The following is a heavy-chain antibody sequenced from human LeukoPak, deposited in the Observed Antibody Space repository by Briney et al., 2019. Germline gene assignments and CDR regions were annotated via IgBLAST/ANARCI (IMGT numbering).Heavy chain of an antibody. V-gene: IGHV3-33*01. J-gene: IGHJ5*02. CDR3: ARDTGTMVRGVIRNNWFDP. D-gene: IGHD3-10*01. Sequence: GGSLRLSCAASGFTFSSYGMHWVRQAPGKGLEWVAVIWYDGSNKYYADSVKGRFTISRDNSKNTLYLQMNSLRAEDTAVYYCARDTGTMVRGVIRNNWFDPWGRGTLVTVSS. CDR1: GFTFSSYG. CDR2: IWYDGSNK.